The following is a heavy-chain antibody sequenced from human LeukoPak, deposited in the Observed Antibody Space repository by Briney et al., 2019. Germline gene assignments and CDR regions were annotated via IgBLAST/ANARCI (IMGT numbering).Heavy chain of an antibody. CDR2: IWSDGTNK. J-gene: IGHJ4*02. D-gene: IGHD4-11*01. V-gene: IGHV3-33*06. CDR3: AKDAQRGFDFSNSLEY. CDR1: GFTFSHYG. Sequence: GGSLRLSCAASGFTFSHYGFHWVRQAPGKGLEWVAVIWSDGTNKYYGDSVKGRFMIYRDDSQNTVYLQMNSLRAEDTAVYYCAKDAQRGFDFSNSLEYWGQGSLVTVSS.